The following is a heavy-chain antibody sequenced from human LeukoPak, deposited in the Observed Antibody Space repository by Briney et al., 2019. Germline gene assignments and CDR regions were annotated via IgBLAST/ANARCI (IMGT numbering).Heavy chain of an antibody. CDR3: ASTTYYYDSSGYPIYYGMDV. D-gene: IGHD3-22*01. CDR1: GGSFSGYY. J-gene: IGHJ6*02. Sequence: SETLSLTCAVYGGSFSGYYWSWIRQPPGKGLEWIGEINHSGSTNYNPSLKSRVTISVDTSKNQFSLKLSSVTAADTAVYYCASTTYYYDSSGYPIYYGMDVWGQGTTVTVSS. CDR2: INHSGST. V-gene: IGHV4-34*01.